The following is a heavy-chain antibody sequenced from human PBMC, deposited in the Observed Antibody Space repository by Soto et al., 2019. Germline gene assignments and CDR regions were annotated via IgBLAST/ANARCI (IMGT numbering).Heavy chain of an antibody. D-gene: IGHD3-22*01. Sequence: GVSLRCSCVSSAFSFKHFALNWVRKPPANGLDRLSIKWFDGSNKYYADSVKGRCTISSDNFQITVNLQMNSLRAEDTAVYYCARCVYYDNSGHLYGMDVRGKGTTVTVS. CDR2: KWFDGSNK. CDR1: AFSFKHFA. CDR3: ARCVYYDNSGHLYGMDV. V-gene: IGHV3-33*01. J-gene: IGHJ6*01.